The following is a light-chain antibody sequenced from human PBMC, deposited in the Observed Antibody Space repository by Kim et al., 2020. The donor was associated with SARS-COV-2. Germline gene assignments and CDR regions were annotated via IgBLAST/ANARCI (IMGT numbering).Light chain of an antibody. J-gene: IGLJ3*02. Sequence: SVSPGQTASITCSGDKLGDKYACWYQQKPGQSPVLVIYQDSKRPSGIPERFSGSNSGNTATLTISGTQAMDEADYYCQAWDSSVGVFGGGTQLTVL. CDR3: QAWDSSVGV. CDR2: QDS. V-gene: IGLV3-1*01. CDR1: KLGDKY.